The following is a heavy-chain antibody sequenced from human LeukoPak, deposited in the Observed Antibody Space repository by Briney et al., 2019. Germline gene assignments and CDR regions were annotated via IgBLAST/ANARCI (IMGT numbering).Heavy chain of an antibody. Sequence: RASVKLSCKASGFTFTSYGMSWVRQAPGQGLEWMGWISAYNGNTNYAHTVQGRFTISTDTSTSTPYLELRSLRADDTAVYYCAAGYFYWLSPHYYYYYGMDVWGQGTTVTVSS. CDR2: ISAYNGNT. D-gene: IGHD3-9*01. CDR1: GFTFTSYG. V-gene: IGHV1-18*01. J-gene: IGHJ6*02. CDR3: AAGYFYWLSPHYYYYYGMDV.